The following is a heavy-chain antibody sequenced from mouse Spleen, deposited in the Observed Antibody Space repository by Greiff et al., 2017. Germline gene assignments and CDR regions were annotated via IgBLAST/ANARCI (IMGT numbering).Heavy chain of an antibody. CDR3: ARELLRHEDY. Sequence: VKLMESGAELARPGASVKLSCKASGYTFTSYGISWVKQRTGQGLEWIGEIYPRSGNTYYNEKFKGKATLTADKSSSTAYMELRSLTSEDSAVYFCARELLRHEDYWGQGTTLTVSS. V-gene: IGHV1-81*01. CDR1: GYTFTSYG. J-gene: IGHJ2*01. D-gene: IGHD1-2*01. CDR2: IYPRSGNT.